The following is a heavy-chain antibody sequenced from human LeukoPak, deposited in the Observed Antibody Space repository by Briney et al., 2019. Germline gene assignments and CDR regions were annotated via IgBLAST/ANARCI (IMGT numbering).Heavy chain of an antibody. D-gene: IGHD4-17*01. J-gene: IGHJ3*02. V-gene: IGHV3-33*01. CDR2: IWNDGSKK. CDR3: ARAGGRTVLDAFDI. Sequence: GRSLRLSCAVSGFPFSSYGMHWVRQAPGKGLEWLTIIWNDGSKKYYADSVKGRFTISRDNSKGTLFLQMDSLRVEDTAVYFCARAGGRTVLDAFDIWGQGTMVIVSP. CDR1: GFPFSSYG.